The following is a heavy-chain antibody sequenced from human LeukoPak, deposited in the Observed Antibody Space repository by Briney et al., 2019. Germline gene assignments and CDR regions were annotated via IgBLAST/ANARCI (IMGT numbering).Heavy chain of an antibody. CDR1: GYSFTSYW. V-gene: IGHV5-51*01. Sequence: GESLKISCKGSGYSFTSYWIGWVRQMPGKGLEWMGIIYTGDSDTRYSPSFQGQVAISADRSINTAYLQWSSLTASDTAMYYCASRPFETTVVPWDFYWGQGTQVTVSS. D-gene: IGHD4-17*01. CDR2: IYTGDSDT. J-gene: IGHJ4*02. CDR3: ASRPFETTVVPWDFY.